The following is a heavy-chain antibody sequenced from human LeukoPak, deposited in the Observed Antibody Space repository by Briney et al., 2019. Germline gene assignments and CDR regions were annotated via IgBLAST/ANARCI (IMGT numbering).Heavy chain of an antibody. CDR2: IYHSGST. J-gene: IGHJ5*02. CDR1: GYSISSGYY. V-gene: IGHV4-38-2*02. Sequence: SETPTLTCTVSGYSISSGYYWGWIRQPPGKGLEWIGSIYHSGSTYYNPSLKSRVTISVDTSKNQFSLKLSSVTAADTAVYYCARGPYCSSTTCYLVGTTYWFDPWGQGTLVTVSS. D-gene: IGHD2-2*01. CDR3: ARGPYCSSTTCYLVGTTYWFDP.